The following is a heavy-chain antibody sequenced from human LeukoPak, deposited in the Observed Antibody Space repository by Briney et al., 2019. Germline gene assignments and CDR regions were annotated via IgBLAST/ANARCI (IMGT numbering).Heavy chain of an antibody. CDR3: ARDQGIAVAGNAFDI. V-gene: IGHV3-64*01. D-gene: IGHD6-19*01. CDR2: ISSNGGST. Sequence: GGFLRLSCAASGFTFSSYAMHWVRQAPGKGLEYVSAISSNGGSTYYANSVKGRFTISRDNSKNTLYLQMGSLRAEDMAVYYCARDQGIAVAGNAFDIWGQGTMVTVSS. CDR1: GFTFSSYA. J-gene: IGHJ3*02.